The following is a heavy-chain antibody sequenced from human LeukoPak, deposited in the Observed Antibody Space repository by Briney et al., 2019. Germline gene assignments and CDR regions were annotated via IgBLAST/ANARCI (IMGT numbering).Heavy chain of an antibody. V-gene: IGHV4-59*08. D-gene: IGHD5-24*01. CDR2: IYSSGST. CDR1: GGSISRSY. J-gene: IGHJ5*02. Sequence: SETLSLTCTVSGGSISRSYWSWIRQPPGKGLEWIGYIYSSGSTDYNPSLKSRVSISVDTSRNQFSLKVTSVTAADTALCYCARLKEGTIRGDGYFDPWGQGTQVTVSS. CDR3: ARLKEGTIRGDGYFDP.